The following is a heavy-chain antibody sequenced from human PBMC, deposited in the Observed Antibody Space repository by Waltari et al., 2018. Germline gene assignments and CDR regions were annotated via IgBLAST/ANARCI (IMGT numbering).Heavy chain of an antibody. CDR2: INGDGSST. CDR1: GFTFSSHW. Sequence: EVQLVESGGGLVQPGGSLRLSCAASGFTFSSHWMHWVRQAPGKGLVWVSRINGDGSSTSYADSVKGRFTISRDNAKNTLYLQMNNLRAEDTAVYYCARVGIRGSGYYRGVDFWGQGTLVTVSS. J-gene: IGHJ4*02. V-gene: IGHV3-74*01. CDR3: ARVGIRGSGYYRGVDF. D-gene: IGHD3-22*01.